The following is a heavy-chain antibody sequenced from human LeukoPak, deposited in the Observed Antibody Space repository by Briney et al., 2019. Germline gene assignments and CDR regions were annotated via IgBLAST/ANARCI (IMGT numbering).Heavy chain of an antibody. J-gene: IGHJ5*02. CDR1: GYSLTSYW. D-gene: IGHD2-8*01. CDR2: INTYNGNT. CDR3: ARDLVHHRLLGTNYNWFDP. V-gene: IGHV1-18*04. Sequence: GESLKISCKGSGYSLTSYWIGWVRQAPGQGLEWMGWINTYNGNTKYAQKFQGRVTMTTDTSTSTAYMELRSLRSDDTAVYYCARDLVHHRLLGTNYNWFDPWGQGNLVTVSS.